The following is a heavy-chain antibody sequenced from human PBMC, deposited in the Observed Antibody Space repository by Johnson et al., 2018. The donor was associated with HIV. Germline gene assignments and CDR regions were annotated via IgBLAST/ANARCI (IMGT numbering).Heavy chain of an antibody. V-gene: IGHV3-7*05. CDR3: ARAGGTGTAYDAFDM. CDR2: INQDGSHK. J-gene: IGHJ3*02. D-gene: IGHD1-7*01. CDR1: GFTFSTSW. Sequence: EVQLVESGGGLVQPGGSLRLSCAASGFTFSTSWMSWVRQAPGKGLGWVANINQDGSHKYYADSVKGRFTISRDNSKNTLYLQMNSPRAEDTALYYCARAGGTGTAYDAFDMWGQVTMVTVSS.